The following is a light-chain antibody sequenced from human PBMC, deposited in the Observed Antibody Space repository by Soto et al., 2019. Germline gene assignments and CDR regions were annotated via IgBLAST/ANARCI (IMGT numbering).Light chain of an antibody. CDR3: SSYTTSSTVV. CDR1: SSDVGGYAY. J-gene: IGLJ3*02. Sequence: QSALTQPASVSGSPGQSITISCSGTSSDVGGYAYVSWYQQYPGKAPKLMIHNVSNRPSGVSNRFSGSKSGNTASLTISGLQAEDEADYYCSSYTTSSTVVFGGGTKLTVL. V-gene: IGLV2-14*01. CDR2: NVS.